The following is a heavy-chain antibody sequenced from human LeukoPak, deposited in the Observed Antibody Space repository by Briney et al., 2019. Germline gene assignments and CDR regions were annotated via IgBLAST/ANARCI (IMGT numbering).Heavy chain of an antibody. CDR2: INPNSGGT. CDR1: GYTFTGYY. J-gene: IGHJ3*02. Sequence: GASEKVSCKDSGYTFTGYYMHWVRQAPGRGLEWMGRINPNSGGTNYAQKFQGRVTMTRDTSISTAYMELSRLRSEDTAVYYCARGSVGSIAAPSDTFDIWGQGTMVTVSS. CDR3: ARGSVGSIAAPSDTFDI. V-gene: IGHV1-2*06. D-gene: IGHD6-6*01.